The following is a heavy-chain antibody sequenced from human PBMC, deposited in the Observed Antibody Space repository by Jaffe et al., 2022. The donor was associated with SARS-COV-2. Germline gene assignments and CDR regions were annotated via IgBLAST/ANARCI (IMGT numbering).Heavy chain of an antibody. D-gene: IGHD3-22*01. Sequence: QVQLVESGGGVVQPGRSLRLSCAASGFTFSSYGMHWVRQAPGKGLEWVAVISYDGSNKYYADSVKGRFTISRDNSKNTLYLQMNSLRAEDTAVYYCAKDHYYDSSGYYWNWFDPWGQGTLVTVSS. CDR3: AKDHYYDSSGYYWNWFDP. V-gene: IGHV3-30*18. CDR2: ISYDGSNK. J-gene: IGHJ5*02. CDR1: GFTFSSYG.